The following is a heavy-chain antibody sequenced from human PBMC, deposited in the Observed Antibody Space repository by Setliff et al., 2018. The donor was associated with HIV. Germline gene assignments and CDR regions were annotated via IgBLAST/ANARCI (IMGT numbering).Heavy chain of an antibody. CDR2: IYTSGST. CDR1: GGSISSYD. J-gene: IGHJ4*02. CDR3: ARPHPMGSGSPWDY. Sequence: KSSETLSLTCTVSGGSISSYDWSWIRQPAGKGLEWIGRIYTSGSTNYNPSLKSRVTISVDTSKNQFSLKLSSVTAADTAVYYCARPHPMGSGSPWDYWGQGTLVTVSS. D-gene: IGHD3-10*01. V-gene: IGHV4-4*07.